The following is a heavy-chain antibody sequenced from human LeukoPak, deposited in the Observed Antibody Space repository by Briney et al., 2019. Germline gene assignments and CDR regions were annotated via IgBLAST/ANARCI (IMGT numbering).Heavy chain of an antibody. J-gene: IGHJ4*02. V-gene: IGHV4-38-2*02. CDR1: GFSISSGYY. D-gene: IGHD3-10*01. Sequence: PSETLSLTCTVSGFSISSGYYWGWLRQPPGKGLEWIGSFYHSGNTYYNPSLKSRVTISVDTSKNQLSLKLTSVTAADTALYYCARGDGHITMVREAIPYFDYWGQGTLVTVSS. CDR3: ARGDGHITMVREAIPYFDY. CDR2: FYHSGNT.